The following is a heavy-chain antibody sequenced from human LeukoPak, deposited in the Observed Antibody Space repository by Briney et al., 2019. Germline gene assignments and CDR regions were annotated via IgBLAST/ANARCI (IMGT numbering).Heavy chain of an antibody. CDR1: GFTFSSYE. V-gene: IGHV3-48*03. CDR3: ARGRGYSYGAFDY. J-gene: IGHJ4*02. D-gene: IGHD5-18*01. Sequence: HPGGSLRLSCAASGFTFSSYEMNWVRQAPRKGLEWVSYISSSGGTTYYADSVKGRFTISRDKAKNSLYLQMNSLRAEDTAVYYCARGRGYSYGAFDYWGQGTLVTVSS. CDR2: ISSSGGTT.